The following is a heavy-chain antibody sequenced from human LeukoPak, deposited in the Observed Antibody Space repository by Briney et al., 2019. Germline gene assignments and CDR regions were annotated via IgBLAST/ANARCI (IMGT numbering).Heavy chain of an antibody. D-gene: IGHD6-13*01. V-gene: IGHV3-30*03. CDR1: GFTFSSYG. J-gene: IGHJ4*02. Sequence: GRSLRLSCAASGFTFSSYGMHWVRQAPGKGLEWVAVISYDGSNKYYADSVKGRFTISRDNSKNTLYLQMNSLRAEDTAVYYCAGQSSSWYFDYWGQGTLVTVSS. CDR2: ISYDGSNK. CDR3: AGQSSSWYFDY.